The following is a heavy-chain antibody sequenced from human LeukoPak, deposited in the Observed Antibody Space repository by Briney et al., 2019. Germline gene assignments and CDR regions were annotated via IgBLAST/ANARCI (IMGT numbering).Heavy chain of an antibody. V-gene: IGHV3-30-3*01. CDR1: GFTFSNYA. CDR2: ISYDGSNK. CDR3: ARGHQSSDAFDI. D-gene: IGHD2-2*01. Sequence: PGGSLRLSCAASGFTFSNYAMHWVRQAPGKGLEWVAVISYDGSNKYYADSVKGRFTISRDNSKNTLYLQMNSLRAEDTAVYYCARGHQSSDAFDIWGQGTMVTVSS. J-gene: IGHJ3*02.